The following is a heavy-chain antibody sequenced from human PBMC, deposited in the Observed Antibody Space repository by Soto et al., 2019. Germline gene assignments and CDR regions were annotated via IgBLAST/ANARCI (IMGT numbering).Heavy chain of an antibody. CDR2: INAGNGNT. D-gene: IGHD1-20*01. CDR3: ARGLYNPFDY. V-gene: IGHV1-3*01. J-gene: IGHJ4*02. Sequence: QVQLVQSGAEVKKPGASVKVSCKASGYTFTIYAMHLVLQAPGQSLEWMGWINAGNGNTKYSQKFHGRVTITRDTSASTAYMELSILRSEDTAVYYCARGLYNPFDYWCQRTLFTVSS. CDR1: GYTFTIYA.